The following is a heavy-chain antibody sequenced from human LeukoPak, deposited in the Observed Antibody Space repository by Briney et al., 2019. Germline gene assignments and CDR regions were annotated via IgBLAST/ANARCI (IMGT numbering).Heavy chain of an antibody. V-gene: IGHV4-4*07. Sequence: SETLSLTCSVSGGSISSYFWSWIRQPAGKGLEWIGHIFVTGSTYYTPSLQGRVSMSIDASRNQFSLRLSSVTAADTAVYYCARDYSIGWPNSYSNPYIDIWGKGTMVTVSS. CDR3: ARDYSIGWPNSYSNPYIDI. J-gene: IGHJ6*03. D-gene: IGHD4-11*01. CDR2: IFVTGST. CDR1: GGSISSYF.